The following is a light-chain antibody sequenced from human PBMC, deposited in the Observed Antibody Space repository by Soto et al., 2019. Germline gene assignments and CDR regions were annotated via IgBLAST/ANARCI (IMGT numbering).Light chain of an antibody. CDR3: QHPGT. J-gene: IGKJ1*01. CDR1: QSVSSN. V-gene: IGKV3-15*01. CDR2: GAS. Sequence: EIVMTQSPATLSVSPGERATLSCRASQSVSSNLAWYQQKPGQAPRLLIYGASTRATGIPARFSGSGSGTELTLTISSLQSEDFAVYYSQHPGTFGHGTKVDIK.